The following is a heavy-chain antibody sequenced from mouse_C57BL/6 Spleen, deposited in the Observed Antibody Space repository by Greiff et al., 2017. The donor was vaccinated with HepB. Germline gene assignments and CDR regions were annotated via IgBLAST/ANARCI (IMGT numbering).Heavy chain of an antibody. CDR3: TKYYGSSPGFAY. CDR2: IDPETGGT. J-gene: IGHJ3*01. CDR1: GYTFTDYE. D-gene: IGHD1-1*01. V-gene: IGHV1-15*01. Sequence: VKLQESGAELVRPGASVTLSCKASGYTFTDYEMHWVKQTPVHGLEWIGAIDPETGGTAYNQKFKGKAILTADKSSSTAYMELRSLTSEDSAVYYCTKYYGSSPGFAYWGQGTLVTVSA.